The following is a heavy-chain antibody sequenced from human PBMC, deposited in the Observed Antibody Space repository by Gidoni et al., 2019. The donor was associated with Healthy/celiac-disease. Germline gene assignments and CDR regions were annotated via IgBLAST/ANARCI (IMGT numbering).Heavy chain of an antibody. CDR3: AKIRTYCGGDCYRTGRDAFDI. J-gene: IGHJ3*02. D-gene: IGHD2-21*01. Sequence: EVQLLESGGGLVQPGGSLRLSCAASGFTFSSYAMSWVRQAPGKGLEWVSAISGSGGSTYYADSVKGRFTISRDNSKNTLYLQMNSLRAEDTAVYYCAKIRTYCGGDCYRTGRDAFDIWGQGTMVTVSS. V-gene: IGHV3-23*01. CDR2: ISGSGGST. CDR1: GFTFSSYA.